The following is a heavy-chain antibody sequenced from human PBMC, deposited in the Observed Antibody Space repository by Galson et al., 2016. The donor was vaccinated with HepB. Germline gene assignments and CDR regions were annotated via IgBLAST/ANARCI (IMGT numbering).Heavy chain of an antibody. J-gene: IGHJ4*02. D-gene: IGHD1-1*01. CDR1: GFTFDDHA. CDR3: AKKGNWNDAYCDY. Sequence: SLRLSCAASGFTFDDHAMHWVRQPPGKGLEWVSGISGNSGTIGYADSVKGRFTISRDNAKNSLYLQMNSLRAEDTALYYCAKKGNWNDAYCDYWGQGTLVTVPS. CDR2: ISGNSGTI. V-gene: IGHV3-9*01.